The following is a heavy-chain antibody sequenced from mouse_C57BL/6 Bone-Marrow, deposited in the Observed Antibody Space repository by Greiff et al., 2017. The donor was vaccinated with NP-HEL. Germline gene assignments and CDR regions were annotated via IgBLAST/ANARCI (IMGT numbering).Heavy chain of an antibody. Sequence: VQLQQPGAELVKPGASVKLSCKASGYTFTSYWMQRVKQRPGQGLEWIGEIDPSDSYTNYNQKFKGKATLTVETSSSTAYMQLSSLTSEDSAVYYCARWDYRYAMDYWGQGTSVTVSS. J-gene: IGHJ4*01. CDR2: IDPSDSYT. V-gene: IGHV1-50*01. CDR1: GYTFTSYW. CDR3: ARWDYRYAMDY. D-gene: IGHD5-5*01.